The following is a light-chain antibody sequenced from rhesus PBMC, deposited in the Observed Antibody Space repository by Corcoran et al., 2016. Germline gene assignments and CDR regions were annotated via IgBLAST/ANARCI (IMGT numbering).Light chain of an antibody. Sequence: DIQMTQSPSSLSASVGDRVTITCRASQGISSSLAWYQQNPGKAPKLLIYAASTLQSGVPSRFSGSGSGTDFTLTISSLQPEDFATYYCQQHNSYPFTFGPGTKLDIK. CDR3: QQHNSYPFT. CDR1: QGISSS. V-gene: IGKV1-25*01. J-gene: IGKJ3*01. CDR2: AAS.